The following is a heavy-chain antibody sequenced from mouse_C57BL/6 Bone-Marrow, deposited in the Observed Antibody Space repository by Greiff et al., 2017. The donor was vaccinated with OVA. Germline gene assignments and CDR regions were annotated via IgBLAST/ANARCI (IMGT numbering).Heavy chain of an antibody. CDR1: GYTFTSYW. D-gene: IGHD4-1*01. J-gene: IGHJ2*01. V-gene: IGHV1-50*01. Sequence: QVQLQQPGAELVKPGASVKLSCKASGYTFTSYWMHWVKQRPGQGLEWIGEIDPSDSYTNYNQKFKGKATLTVDTSSSTANMQLSSLTSEDSAVYHCASNWNNYWGQGTTLTVSS. CDR3: ASNWNNY. CDR2: IDPSDSYT.